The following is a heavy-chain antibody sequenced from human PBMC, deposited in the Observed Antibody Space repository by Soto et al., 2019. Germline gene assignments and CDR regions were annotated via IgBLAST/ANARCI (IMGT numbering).Heavy chain of an antibody. D-gene: IGHD6-13*01. Sequence: QVQLVQSGAEVKNPGASVEVSCKASGYTFTSYGIGWVRQAPGQGLEWMGWISGYNGNTNYAQKVQGRVTLTTDTATRTAYMEMRSLRSDDTAGYYGAREVAAAGGEYDYWGQGPLVTVSS. CDR3: AREVAAAGGEYDY. CDR2: ISGYNGNT. V-gene: IGHV1-18*04. J-gene: IGHJ4*02. CDR1: GYTFTSYG.